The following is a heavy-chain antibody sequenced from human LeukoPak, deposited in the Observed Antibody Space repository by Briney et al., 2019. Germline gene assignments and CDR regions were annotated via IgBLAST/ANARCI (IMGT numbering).Heavy chain of an antibody. J-gene: IGHJ4*02. V-gene: IGHV1-69*05. CDR3: ARRAAGLTPFFDY. CDR1: GGTFSSYA. CDR2: IIPIFGTA. Sequence: SVKVSCKASGGTFSSYAISWVRQAPGQGLEWMGGIIPIFGTANYAQKFQGRVTITTDESTRTAYMELSSLRSEDTAVYYCARRAAGLTPFFDYWGQGTLVTVSS. D-gene: IGHD6-13*01.